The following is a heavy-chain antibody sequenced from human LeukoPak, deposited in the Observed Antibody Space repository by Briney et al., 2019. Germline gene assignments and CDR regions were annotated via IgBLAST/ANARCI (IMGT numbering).Heavy chain of an antibody. V-gene: IGHV5-51*01. CDR3: ARGGDKSTSQYMILDWYFDL. J-gene: IGHJ2*01. CDR1: GSSFTSYW. CDR2: IYPGDSDT. Sequence: GESLKISCKGSGSSFTSYWIGWVRQMPGKGLEWMGIIYPGDSDTRYSPSFQGQVTISADKSISTAYLQWSSLKASDTAMYYCARGGDKSTSQYMILDWYFDLWGRGTLVTVSS. D-gene: IGHD2-2*01.